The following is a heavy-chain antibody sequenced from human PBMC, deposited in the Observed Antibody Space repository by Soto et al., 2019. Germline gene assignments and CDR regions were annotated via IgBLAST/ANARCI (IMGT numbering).Heavy chain of an antibody. CDR2: IYPGDSDT. Sequence: PGESLKISCQGSGYAFSRYWIAWVRQMPGKGLEWMGIIYPGDSDTRYSPSFQGQVTISVDKSITTAYLQWSSLKASDTAMYYCARVYCTVTSCDPSFDPSGQGTLVTGS. CDR1: GYAFSRYW. J-gene: IGHJ5*02. V-gene: IGHV5-51*01. D-gene: IGHD2-2*01. CDR3: ARVYCTVTSCDPSFDP.